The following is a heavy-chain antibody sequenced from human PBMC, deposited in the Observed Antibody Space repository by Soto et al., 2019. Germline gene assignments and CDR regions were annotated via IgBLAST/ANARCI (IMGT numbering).Heavy chain of an antibody. V-gene: IGHV1-69*06. CDR2: IIPVTDTP. Sequence: QVQLVQSGAEVKKPGSSVKVSCKVSGGTFSSHAINWLRQAPGQGLEWMGVIIPVTDTPNNAEKFQGRVTITADKSTTTVYMELSSLTFDDTAVYCCARGNKGPGHYGPGSQGWYGHWGQVTLVTVSS. CDR1: GGTFSSHA. CDR3: ARGNKGPGHYGPGSQGWYGH. D-gene: IGHD3-10*01. J-gene: IGHJ5*02.